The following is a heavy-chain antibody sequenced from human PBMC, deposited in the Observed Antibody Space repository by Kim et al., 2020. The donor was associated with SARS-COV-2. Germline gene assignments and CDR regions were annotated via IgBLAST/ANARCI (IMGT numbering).Heavy chain of an antibody. Sequence: SQTLSLTCAISGDTVSTNNAGWNWIRQSPSRGLEWLGRTYYKSKWYNDYAISVKGRITINPDTSKNQFSLHLNSVTPEDTAVYYCARGYLATGFDYWDQGTLVTVSS. D-gene: IGHD3-9*01. CDR1: GDTVSTNNAG. V-gene: IGHV6-1*01. CDR3: ARGYLATGFDY. J-gene: IGHJ4*02. CDR2: TYYKSKWYN.